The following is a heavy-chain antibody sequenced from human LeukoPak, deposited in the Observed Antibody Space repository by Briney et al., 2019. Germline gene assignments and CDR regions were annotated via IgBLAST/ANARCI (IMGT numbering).Heavy chain of an antibody. CDR1: GYTFTSSY. V-gene: IGHV1-46*01. Sequence: GASVKLSCKASGYTFTSSYMHWVRQAPGQGLEWMGIITPSGGTTNNAQKFQGRITMTRDMSTSTVYMELSSLRYEDTAVYYCARDPGSPWGEPYYYYYMDVWGKGTTVTISS. CDR2: ITPSGGTT. D-gene: IGHD3-16*01. CDR3: ARDPGSPWGEPYYYYYMDV. J-gene: IGHJ6*03.